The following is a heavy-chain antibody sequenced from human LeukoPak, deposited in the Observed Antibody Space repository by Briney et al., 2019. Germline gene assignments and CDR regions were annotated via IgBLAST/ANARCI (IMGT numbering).Heavy chain of an antibody. CDR3: ARERYCSSTSCYGYWFDP. CDR1: GGSISSGGYY. J-gene: IGHJ5*02. D-gene: IGHD2-2*01. V-gene: IGHV4-31*03. CDR2: IYYSGST. Sequence: SETLSLTCTVSGGSISSGGYYWSWIRQHPGKGLEWIGYIYYSGSTYYNPSLKSRVTISVDTSKNQFSLKLSSVTAADTAVYYCARERYCSSTSCYGYWFDPWGQGTLVTVSS.